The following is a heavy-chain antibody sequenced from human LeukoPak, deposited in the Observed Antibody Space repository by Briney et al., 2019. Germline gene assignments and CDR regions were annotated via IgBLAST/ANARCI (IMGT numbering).Heavy chain of an antibody. V-gene: IGHV1-69*06. CDR2: IIPIFGTS. D-gene: IGHD3-22*01. CDR3: ARDPGPRGPYYYDSSGYYYS. CDR1: GYTFTGYY. J-gene: IGHJ4*02. Sequence: ASVKVSCKASGYTFTGYYMHWVRQAPGQGLEWMGGIIPIFGTSNYAQKFQGRVTITADKSTSTAYMELRSLRSEDTAVYYCARDPGPRGPYYYDSSGYYYSWGQGTLVTVSS.